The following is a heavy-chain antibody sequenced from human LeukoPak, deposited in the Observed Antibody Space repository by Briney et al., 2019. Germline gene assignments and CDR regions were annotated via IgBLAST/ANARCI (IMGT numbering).Heavy chain of an antibody. CDR2: ISSSSSTI. D-gene: IGHD6-19*01. V-gene: IGHV3-48*01. CDR3: AREGVVAGTDY. J-gene: IGHJ4*02. CDR1: GFTFSSYS. Sequence: GGSLRLSCAASGFTFSSYSMNWVRQAPGKGLEWVSYISSSSSTIYYADSVKGRFTISRDNAKNSLYLQMNSLRAEDTAVYYCAREGVVAGTDYWGQGTLVTVSS.